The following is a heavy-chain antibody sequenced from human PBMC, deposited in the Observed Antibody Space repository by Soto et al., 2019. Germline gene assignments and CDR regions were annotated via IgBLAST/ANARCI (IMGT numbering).Heavy chain of an antibody. CDR1: GYTLTSYG. J-gene: IGHJ5*02. CDR2: ISAYNGNT. V-gene: IGHV1-18*01. Sequence: AAVKVSCKASGYTLTSYGMSGVRQAPGQGLEWMGWISAYNGNTNYAQKLQGRVTMTTDTSTSTAYMELRSLRSDDTAVYYCARELGTNWFDPWGQGTLVTVSS. CDR3: ARELGTNWFDP. D-gene: IGHD1-1*01.